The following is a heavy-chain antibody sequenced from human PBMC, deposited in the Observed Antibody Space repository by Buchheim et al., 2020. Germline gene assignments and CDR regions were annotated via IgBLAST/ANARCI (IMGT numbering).Heavy chain of an antibody. CDR2: ISYDGSNK. D-gene: IGHD1-26*01. V-gene: IGHV3-30*03. Sequence: QVQLVESGGGVVQPGRSLRLSCAASGFTFSSYGMHWVRQAPGKGLEWVAVISYDGSNKYYADSVKGRFTISRDNSKNTLYLQMNSLGAEDTAVYYCAGRRGSYLIDYWGQGTL. J-gene: IGHJ4*02. CDR3: AGRRGSYLIDY. CDR1: GFTFSSYG.